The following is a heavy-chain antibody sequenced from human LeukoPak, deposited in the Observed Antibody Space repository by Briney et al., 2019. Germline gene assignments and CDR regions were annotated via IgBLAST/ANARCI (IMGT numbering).Heavy chain of an antibody. CDR2: IKCDGSEK. J-gene: IGHJ4*02. CDR3: AKVVYRAAAGTVDY. Sequence: GGSLRLSCAASGFTFSSSWMHWVCQAPEKGLEWVADIKCDGSEKYYVDSVKGRFTISRDNSKNTLYLQMNSLRAEDTAVYYCAKVVYRAAAGTVDYWGQGTLVTVSS. V-gene: IGHV3-52*01. D-gene: IGHD6-13*01. CDR1: GFTFSSSW.